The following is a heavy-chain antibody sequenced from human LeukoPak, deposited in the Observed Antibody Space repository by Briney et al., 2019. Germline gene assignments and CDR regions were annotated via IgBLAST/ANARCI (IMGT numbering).Heavy chain of an antibody. J-gene: IGHJ4*02. V-gene: IGHV3-23*01. D-gene: IGHD3-16*02. CDR3: ASTPFYDYVWGSYRYRGLFDN. Sequence: GGSLRLSCAASGFTFSSYAMSWVRQAPGRGLEWVSGICGSGGYTYYADSVKGRFTISRDNSKNTLYLQMNSLRVEDTAVYYCASTPFYDYVWGSYRYRGLFDNWGQGTLVSVSS. CDR2: ICGSGGYT. CDR1: GFTFSSYA.